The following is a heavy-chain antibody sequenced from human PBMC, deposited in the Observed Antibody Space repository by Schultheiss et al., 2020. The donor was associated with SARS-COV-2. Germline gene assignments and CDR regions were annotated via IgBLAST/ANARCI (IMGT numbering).Heavy chain of an antibody. Sequence: GGSLRLSCAASGFNLRIYAMSWVRQAPGKGLEWVSSVGGSGAGAHYADSVKGRFTVTRDNSKNAPILQMNSLRAEDTAIYYCAKSRIMATYYYYGMDVWGQGTTVTVSS. D-gene: IGHD2-8*01. CDR2: VGGSGAGA. V-gene: IGHV3-23*01. CDR3: AKSRIMATYYYYGMDV. J-gene: IGHJ6*02. CDR1: GFNLRIYA.